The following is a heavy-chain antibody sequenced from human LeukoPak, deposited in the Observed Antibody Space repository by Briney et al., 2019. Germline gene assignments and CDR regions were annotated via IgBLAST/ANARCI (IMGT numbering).Heavy chain of an antibody. D-gene: IGHD6-13*01. CDR1: GFTFSSYG. V-gene: IGHV3-30*02. CDR2: IRYDGSNK. Sequence: PGGSLRLSCAASGFTFSSYGMHWVRQAPGKGLEGVAFIRYDGSNKYYADSVKGRFTISRDNSKNTLYLQMNSLRAEDTAVYYCAKKGIAAAETPYWGQGTLVTVSS. J-gene: IGHJ4*02. CDR3: AKKGIAAAETPY.